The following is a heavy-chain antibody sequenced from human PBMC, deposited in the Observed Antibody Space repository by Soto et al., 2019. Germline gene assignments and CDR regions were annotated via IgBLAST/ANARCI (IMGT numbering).Heavy chain of an antibody. D-gene: IGHD6-13*01. CDR3: ARGSIAAAGTGYYYYGMDV. J-gene: IGHJ6*02. V-gene: IGHV1-46*03. Sequence: GASVKVSCKASGYAFTSYYMHWVRQAPGQGLEWMGIINPSGGSTSYAQKFQGRVTMTRDTSTSTVYMELSSLRSEDTAVYYCARGSIAAAGTGYYYYGMDVWGQGTTVTVS. CDR1: GYAFTSYY. CDR2: INPSGGST.